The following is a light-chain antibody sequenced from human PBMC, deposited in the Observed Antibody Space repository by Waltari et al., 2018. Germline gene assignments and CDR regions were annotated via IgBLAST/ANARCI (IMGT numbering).Light chain of an antibody. CDR1: QVVSSS. CDR3: QQYSNWYS. J-gene: IGKJ2*03. CDR2: GAS. Sequence: EIVLTQSPATLSLFPGERATLSCRASQVVSSSLAWYQQKPGQAPRLLIYGASSRATGIPDRFSGIGSGTDFTLTISSLEPEDFAVYYCQQYSNWYSFGQGTKVEIK. V-gene: IGKV3-15*01.